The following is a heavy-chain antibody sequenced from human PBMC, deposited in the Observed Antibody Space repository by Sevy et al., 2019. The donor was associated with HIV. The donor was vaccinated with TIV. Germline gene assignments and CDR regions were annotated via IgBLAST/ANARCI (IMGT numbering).Heavy chain of an antibody. V-gene: IGHV3-30*04. CDR2: ISIDGNNK. D-gene: IGHD3-22*01. J-gene: IGHJ4*02. CDR1: GFTFSSYA. CDR3: ASHYYDSTGYYYPLDY. Sequence: GGSLRLSCTPSGFTFSSYAMYWVRQAPGKGLEWVAVISIDGNNKDYADSVKGRFTISRDNSKNTLYLQMNSLRAEDTAVYYCASHYYDSTGYYYPLDYWGQGTLVTVSS.